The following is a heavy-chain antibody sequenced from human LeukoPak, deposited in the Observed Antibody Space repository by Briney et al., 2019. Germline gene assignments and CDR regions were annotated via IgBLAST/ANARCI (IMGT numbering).Heavy chain of an antibody. J-gene: IGHJ5*02. Sequence: KASETLSLTCTVSGGSISSSSYYWGWIRQPPGKGLEWIGSIYYSGSTYYNPSLKSRVTISVDTSKKQFSLKLSSVTAADTAVYYCARVSTTMANWFDPWGQGTLVTVSS. CDR3: ARVSTTMANWFDP. V-gene: IGHV4-39*07. CDR2: IYYSGST. CDR1: GGSISSSSYY. D-gene: IGHD3-10*01.